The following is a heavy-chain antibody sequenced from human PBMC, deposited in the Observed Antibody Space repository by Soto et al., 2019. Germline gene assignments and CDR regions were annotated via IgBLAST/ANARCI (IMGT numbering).Heavy chain of an antibody. J-gene: IGHJ5*02. Sequence: QVQLAETGGGVVQPGRSLRLSCATSGFVSNDYDIHWVRQAPGKGLAWLASISYDVSNKYYADSVKGRFTISIDNSKNTLSLQINSLGAEDTAVYYCSRGIKGGLDAWGPGTLVTVSS. CDR1: GFVSNDYD. D-gene: IGHD2-21*01. V-gene: IGHV3-30*03. CDR3: SRGIKGGLDA. CDR2: ISYDVSNK.